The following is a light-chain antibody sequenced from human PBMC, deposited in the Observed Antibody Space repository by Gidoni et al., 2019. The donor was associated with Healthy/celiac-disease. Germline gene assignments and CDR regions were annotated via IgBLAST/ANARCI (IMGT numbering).Light chain of an antibody. V-gene: IGKV3-20*01. CDR2: GAS. Sequence: ELVLTQAPGTLSLSPGERATLSCRASQSVSGSDLAWYQQKPGQAPRLLLYGASSRATDIPDRFSGSGSGTDFTLTISRLEPEDFAVYYCQQYGSSFTFGPGTKVDIK. J-gene: IGKJ3*01. CDR1: QSVSGSD. CDR3: QQYGSSFT.